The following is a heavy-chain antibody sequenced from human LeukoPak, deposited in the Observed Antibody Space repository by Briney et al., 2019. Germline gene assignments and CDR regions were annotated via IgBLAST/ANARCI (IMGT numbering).Heavy chain of an antibody. J-gene: IGHJ5*02. D-gene: IGHD2-2*01. CDR3: ARDSTSWKNWFDP. V-gene: IGHV4-59*01. CDR1: GGSMSGYY. CDR2: IYYNGNT. Sequence: SETLSLTCTVSGGSMSGYYWSWIRQPPDKGLEWIGYIYYNGNTNYSPSLKSRVTISIDTSKNQLSLKLSSVTAADTPVYYCARDSTSWKNWFDPWGQGILVTVSS.